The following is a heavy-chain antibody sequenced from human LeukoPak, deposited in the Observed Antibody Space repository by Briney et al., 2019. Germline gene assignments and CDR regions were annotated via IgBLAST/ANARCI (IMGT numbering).Heavy chain of an antibody. CDR1: GGPFSGYY. CDR3: ARILYGSGSYYFDY. Sequence: SETLSLTCAVYGGPFSGYYWSWIRQSPGKGLEWIGEINHSGNTNYNPSFKTRVSLSVDRSKNQFSLKLSSVTAADTAVYYCARILYGSGSYYFDYWGQGTLVTVSS. J-gene: IGHJ4*02. V-gene: IGHV4-34*01. D-gene: IGHD3-10*01. CDR2: INHSGNT.